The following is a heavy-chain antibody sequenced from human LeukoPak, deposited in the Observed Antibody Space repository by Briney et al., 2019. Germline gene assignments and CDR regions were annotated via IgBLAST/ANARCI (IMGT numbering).Heavy chain of an antibody. V-gene: IGHV3-23*01. J-gene: IGHJ4*02. Sequence: PGGSLRLSCAASGFTFSSYAMSWVRQAPGKGLEWVSAISGSGGSTYYADPVKGRFTISRDNSKNTLYLQMNSLRAEDTAVYYCAKGRRGYSGYVVWGPPDYWGQGTLVTVSS. CDR1: GFTFSSYA. D-gene: IGHD5-12*01. CDR2: ISGSGGST. CDR3: AKGRRGYSGYVVWGPPDY.